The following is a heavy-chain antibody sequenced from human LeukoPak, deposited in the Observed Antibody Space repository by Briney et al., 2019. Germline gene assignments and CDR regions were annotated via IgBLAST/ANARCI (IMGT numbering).Heavy chain of an antibody. J-gene: IGHJ6*03. CDR2: INPNSGGT. CDR3: ARDRGVDYCSGGSCSHYYYYMDV. D-gene: IGHD2-15*01. CDR1: GYTFTGYY. V-gene: IGHV1-2*02. Sequence: ASVKVSCKASGYTFTGYYIHWVRQAPGQGLEWMGWINPNSGGTNSAQKFQGRVTMTRDTSISTAYMELSRLRSDDTAVYYCARDRGVDYCSGGSCSHYYYYMDVWGKGTTVTISS.